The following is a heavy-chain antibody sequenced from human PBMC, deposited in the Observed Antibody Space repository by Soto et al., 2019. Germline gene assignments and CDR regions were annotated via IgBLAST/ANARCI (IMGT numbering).Heavy chain of an antibody. J-gene: IGHJ4*02. Sequence: ESGGGLVQPGRSLRLSCAASGFTFDDYAMHWVRQAPGKGLEWVSGISWNSGSIGYADSVKGRFTISRDNAKNSLYLQMNSLRAEDTALYYCAKSYYDILTGYYRDYWGQGTLVTVSS. CDR2: ISWNSGSI. CDR1: GFTFDDYA. D-gene: IGHD3-9*01. CDR3: AKSYYDILTGYYRDY. V-gene: IGHV3-9*01.